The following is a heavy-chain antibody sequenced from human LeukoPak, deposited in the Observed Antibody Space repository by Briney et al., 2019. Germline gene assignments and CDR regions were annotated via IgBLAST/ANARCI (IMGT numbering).Heavy chain of an antibody. Sequence: GGSLRLSCAASGFTFSSYAMSWVRQAPGKGPEWVSGISGSGGSTYYADSVKGRFTISRDNSKNTLYLQVNSLRAEDTAVYYCAKSIDYYDSSGYRYYFDYWGQGTLVTVSS. CDR1: GFTFSSYA. CDR3: AKSIDYYDSSGYRYYFDY. CDR2: ISGSGGST. J-gene: IGHJ4*02. D-gene: IGHD3-22*01. V-gene: IGHV3-23*01.